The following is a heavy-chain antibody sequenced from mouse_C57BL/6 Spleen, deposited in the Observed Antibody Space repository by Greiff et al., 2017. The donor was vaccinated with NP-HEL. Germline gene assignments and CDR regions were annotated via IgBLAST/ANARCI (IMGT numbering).Heavy chain of an antibody. CDR3: ARVPYDYDDGYYAMDY. CDR2: IWTGGGT. J-gene: IGHJ4*01. V-gene: IGHV2-9-1*01. D-gene: IGHD2-4*01. Sequence: QVQLQQSGPGLVAPSQSLSITCTVSGFSLTSYAISWVRQPPGKGLEWLGVIWTGGGTNYNSALKSRLSISKDNSKSQVFLKMNSLQTDDTARYYCARVPYDYDDGYYAMDYWGQGTSVTVSS. CDR1: GFSLTSYA.